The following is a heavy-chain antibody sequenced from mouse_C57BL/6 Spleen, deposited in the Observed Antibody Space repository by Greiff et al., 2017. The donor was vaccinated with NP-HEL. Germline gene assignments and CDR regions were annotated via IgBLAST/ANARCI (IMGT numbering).Heavy chain of an antibody. Sequence: QVQLKESGPELVKPGASVKLSCKASGYTFTSYDINWVKQRPGQGLEWIGWIYPRDGSTKYNEKFKGKATLTVDTSSSTAYMELHSLTSEDSAVYFCARYDGYSPGDYWGQGTSVTVSS. V-gene: IGHV1-85*01. CDR3: ARYDGYSPGDY. CDR1: GYTFTSYD. CDR2: IYPRDGST. D-gene: IGHD2-3*01. J-gene: IGHJ4*01.